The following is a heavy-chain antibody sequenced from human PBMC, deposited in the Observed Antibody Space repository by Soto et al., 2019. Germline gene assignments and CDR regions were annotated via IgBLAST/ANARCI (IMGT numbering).Heavy chain of an antibody. D-gene: IGHD2-15*01. Sequence: EVQLLESGGGSVQPGGSLRLSCEASGFIFRNYAMSWVRQAPGKGLEWVSSISGSGGSTYYADSVKGRFTISRDNSKNMLYLQMNSLRAEDTAVYYCAKDIGYCSGGSCYYFDYWGQGTLVTVSS. CDR2: ISGSGGST. CDR1: GFIFRNYA. V-gene: IGHV3-23*01. CDR3: AKDIGYCSGGSCYYFDY. J-gene: IGHJ4*02.